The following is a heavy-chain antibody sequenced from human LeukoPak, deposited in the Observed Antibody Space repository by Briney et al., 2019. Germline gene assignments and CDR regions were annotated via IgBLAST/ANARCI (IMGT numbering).Heavy chain of an antibody. CDR2: ISASGGST. CDR3: AKGGKWDVTPFDY. V-gene: IGHV3-23*01. J-gene: IGHJ4*02. Sequence: GGSLRLSCAASGFTFSSSAMSWVRQVPGKGLEWVSGISASGGSTSYADSVRGRFTISRDNSKNTLCLQVNSLRAEDTAVYYCAKGGKWDVTPFDYWGQGTLVTVSS. CDR1: GFTFSSSA. D-gene: IGHD1-26*01.